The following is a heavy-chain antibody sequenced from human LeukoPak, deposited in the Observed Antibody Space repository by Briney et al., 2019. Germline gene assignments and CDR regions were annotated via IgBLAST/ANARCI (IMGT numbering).Heavy chain of an antibody. D-gene: IGHD3-22*01. J-gene: IGHJ4*02. CDR1: GFTLPYG. CDR3: AKGAVGKTESSGYPPHFDY. V-gene: IGHV3-23*01. CDR2: VSATGYTT. Sequence: PGGSLRLSCVVSGFTLPYGMSWVRPAPGKGLEWVSYVSATGYTTSYADSVKGRFTISRDNAKNTVFLQMDSLRADDTAVYYCAKGAVGKTESSGYPPHFDYWGQGTLVTVSS.